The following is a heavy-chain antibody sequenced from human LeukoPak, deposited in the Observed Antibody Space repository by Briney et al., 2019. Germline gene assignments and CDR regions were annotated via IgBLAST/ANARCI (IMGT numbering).Heavy chain of an antibody. J-gene: IGHJ4*02. Sequence: PSETLSLTCTVSGGSISSSSYYWGWIRQPPGKGLEWIGSIYYSGSTYYNPSLKSRVTISVDTSKNQFSLKLSSVTAADTAVYYCASLPGYHGGYWGQGTLVTVSS. D-gene: IGHD3-16*02. CDR2: IYYSGST. V-gene: IGHV4-39*07. CDR1: GGSISSSSYY. CDR3: ASLPGYHGGY.